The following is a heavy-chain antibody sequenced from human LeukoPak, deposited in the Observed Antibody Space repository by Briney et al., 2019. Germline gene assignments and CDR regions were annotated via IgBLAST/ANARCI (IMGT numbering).Heavy chain of an antibody. CDR3: ARGRYCTNGVCPYYYYGMDV. CDR2: ISAYNGNT. J-gene: IGHJ6*02. Sequence: ASVKVSCKASGYTFTNYGISWVRQAPGQGLEWMGWISAYNGNTNYAQKLQGRVTMTTDTSTSTAYMELRSLRSDDTAVYYCARGRYCTNGVCPYYYYGMDVWGQGTTVTVSS. CDR1: GYTFTNYG. V-gene: IGHV1-18*01. D-gene: IGHD2-8*01.